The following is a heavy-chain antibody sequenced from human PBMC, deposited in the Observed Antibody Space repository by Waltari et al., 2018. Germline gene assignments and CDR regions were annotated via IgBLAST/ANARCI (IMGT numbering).Heavy chain of an antibody. D-gene: IGHD5-12*01. Sequence: QVQLQQWGAGLLTPSETLSLTCAVYGGSFSGYSWSWIRQPPGKGLEWIGEINHSGSTNYNPSLKSRVTISVDTSKNQFSLKLSSVTAADTAVYYCARVRGYVHYFDYWGQGTLVTVSS. CDR1: GGSFSGYS. J-gene: IGHJ4*02. V-gene: IGHV4-34*01. CDR2: INHSGST. CDR3: ARVRGYVHYFDY.